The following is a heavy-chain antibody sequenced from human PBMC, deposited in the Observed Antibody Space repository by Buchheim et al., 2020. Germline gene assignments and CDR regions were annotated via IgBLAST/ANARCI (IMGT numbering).Heavy chain of an antibody. D-gene: IGHD2-21*01. J-gene: IGHJ4*02. CDR2: ISYDGSNK. Sequence: QVQLVESGGGVVQPGRSLRLSCAASGFTFSSYAMHWVRQAPGKGLEWVAVISYDGSNKYYADSVKGRFTISRDNSKNTLYLQMNSLRAEDTAVYYCASEVIRLWQGTFDYWGQGTL. CDR1: GFTFSSYA. CDR3: ASEVIRLWQGTFDY. V-gene: IGHV3-30-3*01.